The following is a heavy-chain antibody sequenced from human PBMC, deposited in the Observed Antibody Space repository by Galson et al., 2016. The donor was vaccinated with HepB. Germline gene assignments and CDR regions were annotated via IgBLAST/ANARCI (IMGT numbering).Heavy chain of an antibody. Sequence: SLRLSCAGSGFTFSSFGLHWVRQAPGKGLEWVAVISYDGSNKYYADSVKGRFTISRDNSKNTLFLQMNSLRAEDTAVYYCARDRAMLTGFDYWGQGTLVTVSS. CDR3: ARDRAMLTGFDY. CDR2: ISYDGSNK. V-gene: IGHV3-30*03. CDR1: GFTFSSFG. D-gene: IGHD5-18*01. J-gene: IGHJ4*02.